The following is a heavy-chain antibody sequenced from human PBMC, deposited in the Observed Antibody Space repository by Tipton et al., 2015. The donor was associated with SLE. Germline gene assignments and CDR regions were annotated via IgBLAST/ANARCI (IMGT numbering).Heavy chain of an antibody. Sequence: SLRLSCAASGFTFRNYGMNWVRQAPGKGLEWVSTISGSGSSSNYADSVKGRFTISRDNGKNTLYLEMNSLRADDTAVYYCAKDRYEEQLGWFDPWGQGTLVTVSS. J-gene: IGHJ5*02. D-gene: IGHD6-13*01. CDR3: AKDRYEEQLGWFDP. CDR1: GFTFRNYG. V-gene: IGHV3-23*01. CDR2: ISGSGSSS.